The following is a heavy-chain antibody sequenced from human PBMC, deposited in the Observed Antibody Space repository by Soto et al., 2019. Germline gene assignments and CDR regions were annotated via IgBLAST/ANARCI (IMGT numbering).Heavy chain of an antibody. Sequence: SETLSLTCTVSGGSISSGDYYWSWIRQPPGKGLEWIGYIYYSGSTYYNPSLKSRVTISVDTSKNQFSLKLSSVTAADTAVYYCARVESNMNHDAFDIWGQGTMVTVSS. CDR3: ARVESNMNHDAFDI. D-gene: IGHD3-16*01. CDR1: GGSISSGDYY. V-gene: IGHV4-30-4*01. CDR2: IYYSGST. J-gene: IGHJ3*02.